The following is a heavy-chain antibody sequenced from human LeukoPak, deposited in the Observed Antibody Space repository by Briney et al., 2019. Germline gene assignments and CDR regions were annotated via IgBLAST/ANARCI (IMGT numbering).Heavy chain of an antibody. CDR3: AIWGGFWSGRYYYYYMDV. Sequence: PSETLSLTCTVSGGSFSSGSYYWSWIRQPAGKGLEWIGRIYTSGSTNYNPSLKSRVTISVDTSKNQFSLKLSSVTAADTAVYYCAIWGGFWSGRYYYYYMDVWGKGTTVTVSS. CDR1: GGSFSSGSYY. J-gene: IGHJ6*03. D-gene: IGHD3-3*01. CDR2: IYTSGST. V-gene: IGHV4-61*02.